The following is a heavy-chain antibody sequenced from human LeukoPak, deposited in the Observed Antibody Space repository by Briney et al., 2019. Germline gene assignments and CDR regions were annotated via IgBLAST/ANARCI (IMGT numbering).Heavy chain of an antibody. V-gene: IGHV3-74*01. CDR3: VRTPWTSSGESFRGAFDI. CDR2: IYTRGTGT. CDR1: RFTFSNFW. J-gene: IGHJ3*02. Sequence: GGSLRLSCVASRFTFSNFWVHSGRHGPGKGVVCGARIYTRGTGTDCADSVSGGFSISRDNAKNTLYLQMNSLTVEDTVMYYCVRTPWTSSGESFRGAFDIWGQGTMIIVSS. D-gene: IGHD3-10*01.